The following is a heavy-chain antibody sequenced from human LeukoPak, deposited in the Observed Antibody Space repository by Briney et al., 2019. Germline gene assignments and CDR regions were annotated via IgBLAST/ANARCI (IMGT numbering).Heavy chain of an antibody. D-gene: IGHD3-3*01. CDR3: ARLGYDFWSGYYANWFDP. J-gene: IGHJ5*02. CDR1: GYSFTSYW. CDR2: IYPGDSDT. V-gene: IGHV5-51*03. Sequence: GESLKISCKGSGYSFTSYWIGWVRQMPGKGLEWMGIIYPGDSDTRYSPSFQGQVTISADKSISTAYLQWSSLKASDTAMYYCARLGYDFWSGYYANWFDPWGQGTLVTVPS.